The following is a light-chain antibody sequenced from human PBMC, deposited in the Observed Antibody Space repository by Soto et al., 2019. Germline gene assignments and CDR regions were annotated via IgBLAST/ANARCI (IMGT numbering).Light chain of an antibody. CDR1: QGMSNY. CDR3: QRFNSAPWT. J-gene: IGKJ1*01. Sequence: DIQMTQSPSSLSASVGDRVTITCRASQGMSNYLAWYQQKPGKVPTLLIYAASTLQSLVPSRFSGSGSGTDFTPTLSSRQSDGVATYYFQRFNSAPWTFGQGTKVEIK. V-gene: IGKV1-27*01. CDR2: AAS.